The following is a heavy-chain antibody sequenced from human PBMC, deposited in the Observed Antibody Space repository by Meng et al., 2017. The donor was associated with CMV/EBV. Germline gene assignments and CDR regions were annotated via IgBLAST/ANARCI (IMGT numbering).Heavy chain of an antibody. J-gene: IGHJ4*02. Sequence: ASVKVSCKASGYTFTGYYMHWVRQAPGRGLEWMGWINPNSGGTNYAQKFQGRVTMTRDTSISTAYMELSRLRSDDTAVYYCARGNLRREQQLGYWGQGTLVTVSS. CDR3: ARGNLRREQQLGY. CDR1: GYTFTGYY. CDR2: INPNSGGT. V-gene: IGHV1-2*02. D-gene: IGHD6-13*01.